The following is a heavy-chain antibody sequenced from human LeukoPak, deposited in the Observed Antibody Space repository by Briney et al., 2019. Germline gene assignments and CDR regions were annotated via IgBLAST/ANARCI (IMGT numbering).Heavy chain of an antibody. CDR3: ARAEASVLMVYARGRFDP. CDR2: IYHSGST. CDR1: GYSISSGYY. J-gene: IGHJ5*02. D-gene: IGHD2-8*01. V-gene: IGHV4-38-2*02. Sequence: SSETLSLTCTVSGYSISSGYYWGWIRQPPGKGLEWIGSIYHSGSTYYNPSLKSRVTISVDTSKNQFSLKLSPVTAADTAVYYCARAEASVLMVYARGRFDPWGQGTLVTVSS.